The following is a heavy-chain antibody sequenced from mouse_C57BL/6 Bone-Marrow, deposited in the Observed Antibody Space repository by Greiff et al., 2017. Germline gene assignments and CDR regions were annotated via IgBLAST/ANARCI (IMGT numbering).Heavy chain of an antibody. D-gene: IGHD1-1*01. CDR1: GFTFSSYG. J-gene: IGHJ1*03. CDR3: ARHGDYYGSSYWYFDV. V-gene: IGHV5-6*01. Sequence: EVKLVESGGDLVKPGGSLKLSCAASGFTFSSYGLSWVRQTPDKRLEWVATISSGGSYTYYPDSVKGRFTISRDNAKNTLYLQMSSLKSEDTAMYYCARHGDYYGSSYWYFDVWGTETTVTVSS. CDR2: ISSGGSYT.